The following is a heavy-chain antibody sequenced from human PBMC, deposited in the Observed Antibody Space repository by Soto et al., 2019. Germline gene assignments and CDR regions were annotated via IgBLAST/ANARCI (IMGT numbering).Heavy chain of an antibody. V-gene: IGHV1-69*06. CDR2: IIPIFGTA. J-gene: IGHJ5*02. Sequence: SVKVSCKDSGGTFSSYAISWVRQAPGQGLEWMGGIIPIFGTANYAQKFQGRVTITADKSTSTAYMELSSLRSEDTAVYYCARRQYVCSGGSCRLYNWFDPWGQGTLVTVS. CDR1: GGTFSSYA. CDR3: ARRQYVCSGGSCRLYNWFDP. D-gene: IGHD2-15*01.